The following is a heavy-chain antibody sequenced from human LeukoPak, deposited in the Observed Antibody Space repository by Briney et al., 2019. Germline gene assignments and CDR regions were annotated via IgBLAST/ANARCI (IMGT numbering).Heavy chain of an antibody. D-gene: IGHD3-10*01. CDR3: ARETPYGSGSYPFDY. CDR1: GGSISSYY. CDR2: IYTSGST. V-gene: IGHV4-4*07. J-gene: IGHJ4*02. Sequence: SETLSLTCTVSGGSISSYYWSWLRQPAGKGLEWIGRIYTSGSTNYNPSLKSRVTMSVDTSKNQFSLKLSSVTAADTAVYYCARETPYGSGSYPFDYWGQGILVTVSS.